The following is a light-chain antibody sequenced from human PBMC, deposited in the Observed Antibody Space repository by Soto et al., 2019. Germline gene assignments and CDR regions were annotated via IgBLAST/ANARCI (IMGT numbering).Light chain of an antibody. CDR2: DVT. Sequence: QSALTQPRSVSGSPGQSVTISCTGTSSDVGGYDYVSWYQHHPGEAPKLMIYDVTKRPSGVPDRLSGSKSGNTASLTISGLQAEDEADYYCCSHAGSYTLVFGGGTKLTVL. CDR3: CSHAGSYTLV. CDR1: SSDVGGYDY. V-gene: IGLV2-11*01. J-gene: IGLJ3*02.